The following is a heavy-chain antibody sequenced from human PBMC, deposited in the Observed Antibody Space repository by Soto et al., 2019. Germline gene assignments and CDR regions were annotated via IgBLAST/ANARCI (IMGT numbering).Heavy chain of an antibody. D-gene: IGHD2-15*01. V-gene: IGHV3-53*05. CDR2: TYTDAST. CDR1: GFAVSSSY. J-gene: IGHJ4*02. CDR3: AKVFSGYLLLPYGYFDY. Sequence: EVQLVETGGDLIQSGGSLRLSCAASGFAVSSSYMMWVRQAPGKGLECISVTYTDASTHYADSVKGRFTISRDNSKNTLYLQMNSLRAEDTAVYYCAKVFSGYLLLPYGYFDYWGQGTLVTVSS.